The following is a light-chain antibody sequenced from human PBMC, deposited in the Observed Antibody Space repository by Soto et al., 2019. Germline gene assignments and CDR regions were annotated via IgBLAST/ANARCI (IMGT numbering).Light chain of an antibody. Sequence: DIQMTQSPSTLSGGVGDRVTITCRASQTISIWLAWYQQKPGKAPKLLIYKASTLKSGVPSRFSGSGSGTEFTLTISSLQPDDFATYYCQHYNSYSEAFGQGTKVDIK. CDR3: QHYNSYSEA. CDR2: KAS. CDR1: QTISIW. V-gene: IGKV1-5*03. J-gene: IGKJ1*01.